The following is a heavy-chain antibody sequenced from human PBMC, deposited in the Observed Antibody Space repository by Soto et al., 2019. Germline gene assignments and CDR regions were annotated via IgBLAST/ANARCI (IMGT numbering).Heavy chain of an antibody. CDR1: GGSISSYY. Sequence: SETLSLTCTVSGGSISSYYWSWIQQPPGKGLEWIGYIYYSGSTNYNPSLKSRVTISVDTSKNQFSLKLSSVTAADTAVYYCARDIASYAYGEGYWGQGIKVTVSS. V-gene: IGHV4-59*12. CDR3: ARDIASYAYGEGY. J-gene: IGHJ4*02. CDR2: IYYSGST. D-gene: IGHD2-21*01.